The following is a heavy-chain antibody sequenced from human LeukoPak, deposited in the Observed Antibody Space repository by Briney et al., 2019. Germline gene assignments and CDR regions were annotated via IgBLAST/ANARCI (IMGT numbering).Heavy chain of an antibody. CDR2: IQDDGRRT. J-gene: IGHJ4*02. CDR3: AKRAESNSGPFDY. Sequence: GGSLRLSCEASGFTFSRYGMHWVRQAPGKGLEWVAFIQDDGRRTEYADSVKGRFTISRDNSKNKHYVQMNSLRPDDTALYYCAKRAESNSGPFDYWAREPWSPSLQ. V-gene: IGHV3-30*02. CDR1: GFTFSRYG. D-gene: IGHD5-12*01.